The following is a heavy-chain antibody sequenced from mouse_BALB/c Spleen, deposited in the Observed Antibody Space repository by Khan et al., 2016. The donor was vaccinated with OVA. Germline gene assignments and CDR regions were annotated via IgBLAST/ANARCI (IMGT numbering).Heavy chain of an antibody. J-gene: IGHJ1*01. CDR3: ARYYGNYGWYFDV. V-gene: IGHV2-9*02. Sequence: QVQLKQPGPGLVAPSQSLSITCTVSGFSLTSYGVHWVRQPPGKGLEWLGVICTGGSTNYNSAPMSRLSITKDNSKSQVFLKMNSLQTDDTAMYYCARYYGNYGWYFDVWGAGTTVTVSS. CDR2: ICTGGST. CDR1: GFSLTSYG. D-gene: IGHD2-1*01.